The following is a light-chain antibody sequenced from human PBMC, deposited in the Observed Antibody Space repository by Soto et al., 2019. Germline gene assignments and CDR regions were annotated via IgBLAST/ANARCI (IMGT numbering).Light chain of an antibody. CDR2: GVS. Sequence: EIVMTQSPATLSVSPGERVTLSCRASQSVSSNLAWYHQKPGQAPRLLISGVSTRATGLPARFSGSGSGTDFTLTITSLQSEDFVIYYCQQYNSWPPTFGQGTKVEIQ. CDR1: QSVSSN. V-gene: IGKV3-15*01. J-gene: IGKJ1*01. CDR3: QQYNSWPPT.